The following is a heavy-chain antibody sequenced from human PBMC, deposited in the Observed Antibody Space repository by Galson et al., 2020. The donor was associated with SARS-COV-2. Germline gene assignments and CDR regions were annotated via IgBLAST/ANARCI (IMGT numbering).Heavy chain of an antibody. CDR3: ATQQGENWTYFYGLDV. D-gene: IGHD2-21*01. J-gene: IGHJ6*02. V-gene: IGHV4-34*01. CDR1: GGSIRGYY. Sequence: SETLSLTCAVSGGSIRGYYWAWIRQPPRPTLERIGGISHSGSSNYSPSLKNRVRISADTSRNYCSLQLNSVTAADTAVYYCATQQGENWTYFYGLDVWAPGTTVTGSS. CDR2: ISHSGSS.